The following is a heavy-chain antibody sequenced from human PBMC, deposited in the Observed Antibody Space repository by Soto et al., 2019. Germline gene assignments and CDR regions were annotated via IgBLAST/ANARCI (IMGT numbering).Heavy chain of an antibody. D-gene: IGHD3-10*02. Sequence: GVSLRLSCAASGFTCSSYAMGWVRQAPGKGLEWVAVISYDGSNKYYADSVKGRFTISRDNSKNTLYLQMNSLRAEDTAVYYWPNVQLSYARGSTDVCAQGTQVSV. CDR2: ISYDGSNK. CDR1: GFTCSSYA. V-gene: IGHV3-30-3*01. CDR3: PNVQLSYARGSTDV. J-gene: IGHJ6*02.